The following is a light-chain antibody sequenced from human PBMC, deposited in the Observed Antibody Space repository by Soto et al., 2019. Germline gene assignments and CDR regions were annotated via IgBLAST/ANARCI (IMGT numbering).Light chain of an antibody. V-gene: IGKV3-11*01. CDR3: HQYYTTPWT. CDR2: DAS. Sequence: EIVLRESPATLSLSPGERATLSCRASQSVSSYLAWYQQKPGQAPRLLIYDASNRATGIPARFSASGSGTDFTLTISSLQAEDVALYYCHQYYTTPWTFGQGTKVDIK. J-gene: IGKJ1*01. CDR1: QSVSSY.